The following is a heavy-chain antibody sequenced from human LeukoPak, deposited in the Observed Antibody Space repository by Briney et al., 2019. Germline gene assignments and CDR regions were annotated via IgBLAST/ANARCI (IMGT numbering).Heavy chain of an antibody. CDR2: IRGSGSFK. CDR3: ARDYYGDYYQSGYGMDV. CDR1: VFTFSTSS. Sequence: GVSLRVSCSASVFTFSTSSMNWVRQTPGKGMEWVSSIRGSGSFKCYTDSVKGRFTISRDNVKRSLYLQLSSLRAEDTAVYYCARDYYGDYYQSGYGMDVWGQGTTVTVSS. D-gene: IGHD4-17*01. V-gene: IGHV3-21*01. J-gene: IGHJ6*02.